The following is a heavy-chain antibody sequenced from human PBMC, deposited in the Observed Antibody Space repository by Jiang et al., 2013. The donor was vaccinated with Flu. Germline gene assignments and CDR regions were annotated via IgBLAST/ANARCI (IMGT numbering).Heavy chain of an antibody. V-gene: IGHV3-21*01. D-gene: IGHD6-19*01. J-gene: IGHJ4*02. CDR2: ISSSSSYI. Sequence: SISSSSSYIYYADSVKGRFTISRDNAKDSLYLQMNSLRAEDTAVYYCARNGIAVAGGLGDYWGQGTLVTVSS. CDR3: ARNGIAVAGGLGDY.